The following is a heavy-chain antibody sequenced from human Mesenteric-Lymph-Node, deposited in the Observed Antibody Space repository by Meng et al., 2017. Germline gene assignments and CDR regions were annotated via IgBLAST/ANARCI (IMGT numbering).Heavy chain of an antibody. CDR3: ARRPLRALVYFDF. Sequence: SETLSLTCTVSGGPISSSSYYWGWIRQPPGKGLEWIWNIYYSGNTYYNPSLKSRVTISVDTSKNQFSLKLSSVTAADTAVYYCARRPLRALVYFDFWGQGMLVTVSS. CDR1: GGPISSSSYY. J-gene: IGHJ4*02. D-gene: IGHD2-15*01. CDR2: IYYSGNT. V-gene: IGHV4-39*07.